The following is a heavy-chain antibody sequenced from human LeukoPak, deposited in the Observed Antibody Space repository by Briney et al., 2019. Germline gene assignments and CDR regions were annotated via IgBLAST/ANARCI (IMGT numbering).Heavy chain of an antibody. CDR3: ARYLLITFGGFIAYYYYGMDV. J-gene: IGHJ6*02. Sequence: GASVKVSCKASGYTFTSYGISWVRQAPGQGLEWMGWISAYNGNTNYAQKLQGRVTMTTDTSTSTAYMELRSLRSDDTAVYYCARYLLITFGGFIAYYYYGMDVWGQGTTVTVSS. CDR2: ISAYNGNT. D-gene: IGHD3-16*02. V-gene: IGHV1-18*01. CDR1: GYTFTSYG.